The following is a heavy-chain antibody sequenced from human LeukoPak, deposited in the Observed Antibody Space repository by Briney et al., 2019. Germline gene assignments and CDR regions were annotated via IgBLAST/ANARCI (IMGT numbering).Heavy chain of an antibody. V-gene: IGHV4-59*01. CDR1: GDSISSYY. CDR2: IYYSGST. J-gene: IGHJ4*02. Sequence: SETLSLTCTVSGDSISSYYWSWIRQPLGKGLEWIGYIYYSGSTSYNLSLKSRVTISVDRSKSQFSLKLSSVTAAHTAVYYCARVVVVATQQIFDSWGQGTLVTVSS. CDR3: ARVVVVATQQIFDS. D-gene: IGHD1-26*01.